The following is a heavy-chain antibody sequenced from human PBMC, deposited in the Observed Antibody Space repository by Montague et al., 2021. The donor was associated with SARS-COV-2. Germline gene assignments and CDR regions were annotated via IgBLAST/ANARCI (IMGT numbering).Heavy chain of an antibody. V-gene: IGHV3-23*01. CDR1: GFTFSTYA. D-gene: IGHD6-19*01. J-gene: IGHJ6*02. Sequence: SLRLSCAASGFTFSTYAMSWVRQAPGKGLEWVSTIGGGGDTTYYADSVKGRFTISRDNSKNTVFLQMNSLRAEDTATYYCAKDSRYNSGVWGQGTTVTVSS. CDR2: IGGGGDTT. CDR3: AKDSRYNSGV.